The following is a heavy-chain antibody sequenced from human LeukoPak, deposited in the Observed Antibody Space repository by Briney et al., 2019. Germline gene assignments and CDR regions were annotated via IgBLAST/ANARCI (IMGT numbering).Heavy chain of an antibody. V-gene: IGHV6-1*01. Sequence: SQTLSLTCAISGDSVSSNSAAWNWIRQFPSRGLEWLGRTYYKSKWYNDYEVSVKSRITINPDTSKNQFSLQLNSVTPEDTALYYCARVVSVAGIFDYWGQGTLVPVSS. CDR3: ARVVSVAGIFDY. J-gene: IGHJ4*02. CDR1: GDSVSSNSAA. CDR2: TYYKSKWYN. D-gene: IGHD6-19*01.